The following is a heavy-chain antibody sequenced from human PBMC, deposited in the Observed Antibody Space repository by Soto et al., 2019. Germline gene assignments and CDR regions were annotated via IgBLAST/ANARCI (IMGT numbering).Heavy chain of an antibody. J-gene: IGHJ5*02. CDR3: AITDDGSGQPSHWFAP. D-gene: IGHD3-22*01. Sequence: ASVKVSCKASGYTFTGYYIHWVRQAPGQGLEWVGWINPKTGTTNFAQRFQGRVTMTRDTSITTAYMDLSSLTSDDTATYYFAITDDGSGQPSHWFAPWGQVTPFTVAA. V-gene: IGHV1-2*02. CDR1: GYTFTGYY. CDR2: INPKTGTT.